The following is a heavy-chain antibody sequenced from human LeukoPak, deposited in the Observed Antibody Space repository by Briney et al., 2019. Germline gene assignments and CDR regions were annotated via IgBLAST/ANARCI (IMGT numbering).Heavy chain of an antibody. Sequence: GTSVKVSCKASGYTFTGHYVHWVRQAPGQGLEWMGWINPDSGDTKFAQKFQGRVTMTRDTSISTAYMELSRLRSDDTAVYYCARDRFTRGSDGVGATKTHDHDAFDIWGQGTMVTVSS. CDR3: ARDRFTRGSDGVGATKTHDHDAFDI. V-gene: IGHV1-2*02. CDR2: INPDSGDT. J-gene: IGHJ3*02. CDR1: GYTFTGHY. D-gene: IGHD1-26*01.